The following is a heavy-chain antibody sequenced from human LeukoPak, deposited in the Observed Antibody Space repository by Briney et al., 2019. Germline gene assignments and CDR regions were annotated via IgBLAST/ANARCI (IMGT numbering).Heavy chain of an antibody. V-gene: IGHV4-34*01. J-gene: IGHJ4*02. D-gene: IGHD3-3*01. CDR1: GGSFSGYY. CDR2: INHSGST. Sequence: SETLSLTCAVYGGSFSGYYWSWIRQPPGKELEWIGEINHSGSTNYNPSLKSRVTISVDTSKNQFSLRLSSVTAADTAVYYCARASDFWSGLYYFDYWGQGTLVTVSS. CDR3: ARASDFWSGLYYFDY.